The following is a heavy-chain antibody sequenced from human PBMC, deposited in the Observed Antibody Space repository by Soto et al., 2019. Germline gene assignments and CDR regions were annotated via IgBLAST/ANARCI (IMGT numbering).Heavy chain of an antibody. CDR2: ISSSSSYI. CDR3: ARVYGDYPDYYYYGMDF. J-gene: IGHJ6*02. CDR1: GFTFSSYG. V-gene: IGHV3-21*01. Sequence: VQLVESGGGVVQPGRSLRLSCAASGFTFSSYGMHWVRQAPGKGLEWVSSISSSSSYIYYADSVKGRFTISRDNAKNTLYMQMNRLRAEDTAVYYCARVYGDYPDYYYYGMDFWGQGTTVTVSS. D-gene: IGHD4-17*01.